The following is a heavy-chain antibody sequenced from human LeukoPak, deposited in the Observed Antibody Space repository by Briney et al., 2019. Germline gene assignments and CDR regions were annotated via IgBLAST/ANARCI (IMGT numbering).Heavy chain of an antibody. CDR3: ARVTYSSGWPLFDY. CDR2: IYYSGST. V-gene: IGHV4-61*01. CDR1: GGSVSSGSYY. Sequence: SETLSLTCTVSGGSVSSGSYYWSWIRQPPGKGLEWIGYIYYSGSTNYDPSLKSRVTISVDTSKNQSSLKLSSVTAADTAVYYCARVTYSSGWPLFDYWGQGTLVTVSS. J-gene: IGHJ4*02. D-gene: IGHD6-19*01.